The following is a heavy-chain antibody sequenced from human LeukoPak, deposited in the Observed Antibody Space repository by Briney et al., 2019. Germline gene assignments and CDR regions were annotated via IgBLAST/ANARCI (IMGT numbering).Heavy chain of an antibody. Sequence: PGGSLRLSCAASGFTFSSYSMNWVRQAPGKGLEWVSSISSSSSYIYYADSVKGRFTISRDNAKNSLYLQMNSLRAEDTAVYYCAKIPRVAHWVFDYWGQGTLVTVSS. V-gene: IGHV3-21*04. D-gene: IGHD2-15*01. CDR2: ISSSSSYI. CDR1: GFTFSSYS. CDR3: AKIPRVAHWVFDY. J-gene: IGHJ4*02.